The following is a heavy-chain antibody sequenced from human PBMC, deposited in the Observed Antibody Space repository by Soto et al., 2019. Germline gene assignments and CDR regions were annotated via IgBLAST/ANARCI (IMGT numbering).Heavy chain of an antibody. CDR2: VYTNGNT. V-gene: IGHV3-66*01. D-gene: IGHD3-22*01. CDR3: ARSAAVIVGYAFET. Sequence: EVQMMESGGDLVQPGGSLRLSCEAAGFTVSRNYMSWVRQAPGKGLECVSVVYTNGNTYFADSVKGRFTVSRDNSRNTLYLQMNSLRVEDTAVYFCARSAAVIVGYAFETWGPGTMVTVSS. J-gene: IGHJ3*02. CDR1: GFTVSRNY.